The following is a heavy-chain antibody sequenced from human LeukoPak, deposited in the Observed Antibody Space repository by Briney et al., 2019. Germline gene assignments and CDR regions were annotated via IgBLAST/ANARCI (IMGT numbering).Heavy chain of an antibody. J-gene: IGHJ5*02. CDR2: ISWNSGSI. D-gene: IGHD3-9*01. V-gene: IGHV3-9*01. CDR3: AKDQYYDILTGYFSERRANWFDP. CDR1: GFTFDDYA. Sequence: AGGSLRLSCAASGFTFDDYAMHWVRQAPGKGLEWVSGISWNSGSIGYADSVKGRFTISRDNAKNSLYLQMNSLRAEDTALYYCAKDQYYDILTGYFSERRANWFDPWGQGTLVTVSS.